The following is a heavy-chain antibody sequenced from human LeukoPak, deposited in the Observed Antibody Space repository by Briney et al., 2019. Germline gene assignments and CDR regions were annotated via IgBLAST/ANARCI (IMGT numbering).Heavy chain of an antibody. CDR1: GYTFTSYD. Sequence: ASVKVSCKASGYTFTSYDINWVRQATGQGLEWMGWMNPNSGNTGYAQKFQGRVTMTRNTSISTAYMELSSLRAEDTAVYYCAKDLDYYDSSGYFNYLTNAFDIWGQGTMVTVSS. J-gene: IGHJ3*02. D-gene: IGHD3-22*01. V-gene: IGHV1-8*01. CDR2: MNPNSGNT. CDR3: AKDLDYYDSSGYFNYLTNAFDI.